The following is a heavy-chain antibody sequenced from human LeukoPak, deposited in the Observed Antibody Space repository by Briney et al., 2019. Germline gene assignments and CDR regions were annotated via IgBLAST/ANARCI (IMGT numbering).Heavy chain of an antibody. V-gene: IGHV3-11*04. CDR1: GFTFSDYY. J-gene: IGHJ4*02. D-gene: IGHD5-18*01. CDR2: ISSSGSTI. Sequence: PGGSLRLSCAASGFTFSDYYMSWIRQAPGKGLEWVSYISSSGSTIYYADSVKGRFTISRDNAKNSLYLQMNSPRAEDTAVYYCAGNVDTAMVPDYWGQGTLVTVSS. CDR3: AGNVDTAMVPDY.